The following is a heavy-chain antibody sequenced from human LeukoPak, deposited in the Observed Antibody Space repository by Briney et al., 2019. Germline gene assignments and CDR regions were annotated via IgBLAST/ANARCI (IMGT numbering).Heavy chain of an antibody. CDR2: IKQDGSEK. Sequence: GGSLRLSCAASGFTFSSYALGWIRQAPGKGLEWVANIKQDGSEKYYVDSVKGRFTISRDNAKNSLYLQMHSLRAEDPAVYYCARGGLGGGWFLYSGYWGQGTLVTVSS. CDR1: GFTFSSYA. J-gene: IGHJ4*02. CDR3: ARGGLGGGWFLYSGY. D-gene: IGHD6-19*01. V-gene: IGHV3-7*01.